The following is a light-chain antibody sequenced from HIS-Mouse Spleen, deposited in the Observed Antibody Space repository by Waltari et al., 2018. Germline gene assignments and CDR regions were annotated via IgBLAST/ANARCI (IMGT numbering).Light chain of an antibody. J-gene: IGLJ2*01. CDR2: DVS. Sequence: QSALTQPASVSGSPGQSITISCTGTSSDVGGYNYVSWYQQHPGKAPKLMIYDVSNRPSCVSNPFSGSKSGNTASLTISGLQAEDEADYYCSSYTSSSTEVFGGGTKLTVL. CDR1: SSDVGGYNY. V-gene: IGLV2-14*03. CDR3: SSYTSSSTEV.